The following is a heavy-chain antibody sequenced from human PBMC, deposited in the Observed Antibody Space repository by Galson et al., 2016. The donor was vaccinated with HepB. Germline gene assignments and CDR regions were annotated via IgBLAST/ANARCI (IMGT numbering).Heavy chain of an antibody. D-gene: IGHD3-22*01. CDR2: IYPGDSDT. J-gene: IGHJ4*02. CDR3: ARFGYYYDSSGYYLPPFDY. CDR1: GYSFTNYW. V-gene: IGHV5-51*01. Sequence: QSGAEVKKPGESLQISCKGSGYSFTNYWIGWVRQMPGKGLEWMGIIYPGDSDTRYSPSFQGQVTISADKSISTAYLQWSSLKASDSAMYYCARFGYYYDSSGYYLPPFDYWGQGTLVTVSS.